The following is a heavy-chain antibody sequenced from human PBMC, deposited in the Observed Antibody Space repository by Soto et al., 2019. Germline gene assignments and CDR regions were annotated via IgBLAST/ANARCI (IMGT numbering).Heavy chain of an antibody. J-gene: IGHJ3*01. CDR3: ARHDYSDRAFDL. Sequence: SENLSLTCIVSGGSVGRGGYYWGWIRQPPGNALEWIGYIQYSGDTNYNSSLKSRVTISVDMSRNRFSLKLTSVTAADTAFYYCARHDYSDRAFDLWGQGTMVTVSS. D-gene: IGHD3-22*01. CDR2: IQYSGDT. CDR1: GGSVGRGGYY. V-gene: IGHV4-61*08.